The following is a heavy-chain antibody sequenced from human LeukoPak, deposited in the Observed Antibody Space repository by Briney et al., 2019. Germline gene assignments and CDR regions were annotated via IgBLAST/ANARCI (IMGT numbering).Heavy chain of an antibody. V-gene: IGHV4-59*01. D-gene: IGHD3-3*01. CDR2: IYYSGST. CDR1: GGSISSYY. Sequence: PSETLSLTCTVSGGSISSYYGSWIRQPPGKGLEWIGYIYYSGSTNYNPSLKSRVTISVDTSKNQFSLKLSSVTAADTAVYYCASGVCYDFWSGYSPYYYGMDVWGQGTTVTVSS. J-gene: IGHJ6*02. CDR3: ASGVCYDFWSGYSPYYYGMDV.